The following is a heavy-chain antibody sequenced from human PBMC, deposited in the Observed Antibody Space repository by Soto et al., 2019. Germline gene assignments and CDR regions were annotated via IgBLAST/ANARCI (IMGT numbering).Heavy chain of an antibody. D-gene: IGHD5-12*01. CDR2: IYYSGST. V-gene: IGHV4-61*01. Sequence: QVQLQESGPGLVKPSETLSLTCTVSGGSVSSVNYYWSWVRQPPGKGLEWIGYIYYSGSTSYSPSLKSRVAISLDTSKNQFALILRSVTAADTAVYYCATRYSGYDGLVDVFAIWGQGTLVTVFS. J-gene: IGHJ3*02. CDR3: ATRYSGYDGLVDVFAI. CDR1: GGSVSSVNYY.